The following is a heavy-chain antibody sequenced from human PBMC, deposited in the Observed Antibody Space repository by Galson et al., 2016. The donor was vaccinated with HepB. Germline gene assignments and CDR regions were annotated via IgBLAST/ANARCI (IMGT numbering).Heavy chain of an antibody. V-gene: IGHV4-4*02. J-gene: IGHJ4*02. CDR2: IYQSGTT. D-gene: IGHD2-8*02. Sequence: SETLSLTCAVSGGSVNSYNWWSWVRQTPGKGLEWIGEIYQSGTTNYNPSLKSRVTISLDKSRNEFSLKLTSVTAADTAVYYCAPLGYCTAGTCYRVQWGQGNLVTVSS. CDR1: GGSVNSYNW. CDR3: APLGYCTAGTCYRVQ.